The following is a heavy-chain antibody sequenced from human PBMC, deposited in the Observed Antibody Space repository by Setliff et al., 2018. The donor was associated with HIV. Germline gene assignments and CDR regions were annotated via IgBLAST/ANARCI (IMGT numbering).Heavy chain of an antibody. CDR2: IYTSGST. CDR3: ARTLLWFGESVYFDY. D-gene: IGHD3-10*01. V-gene: IGHV4-61*02. J-gene: IGHJ4*02. CDR1: GGSISSGSYY. Sequence: SETLSLTCTVSGGSISSGSYYWSWTRQPAGKGLEWIGRIYTSGSTNYNPSLKSRVTISVDTSKNQFSLKLSSVTAADTAVYYCARTLLWFGESVYFDYWGQGTLVTVSS.